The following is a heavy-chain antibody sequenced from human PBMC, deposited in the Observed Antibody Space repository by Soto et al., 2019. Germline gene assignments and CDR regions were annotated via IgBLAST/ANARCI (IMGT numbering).Heavy chain of an antibody. D-gene: IGHD3-10*01. Sequence: GGSLRLSCAASGFTFSSYGMHWVRQAPGKGLEWVAVIWYDGSNKYYADSVKGRFTISRDNSKNTLYLQMNSLRAEDTAVYYCARDGKVLWFGELSYGMDVWGQGTTVTVSS. V-gene: IGHV3-33*01. CDR3: ARDGKVLWFGELSYGMDV. CDR2: IWYDGSNK. J-gene: IGHJ6*02. CDR1: GFTFSSYG.